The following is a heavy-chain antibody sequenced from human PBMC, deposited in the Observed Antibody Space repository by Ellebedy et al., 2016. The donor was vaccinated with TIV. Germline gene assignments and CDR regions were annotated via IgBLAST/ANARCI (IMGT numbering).Heavy chain of an antibody. CDR3: STFNFDWLFLDV. CDR1: GFTFSNAW. D-gene: IGHD3-9*01. V-gene: IGHV3-15*01. Sequence: GESLKISCAASGFTFSNAWMNWVRQAPGKGLEWVGRIKRKSDGGTTDYAAPVKGRFTISRDDSKNTLYLQMESLKTEDTAVYYCSTFNFDWLFLDVWGKGTTVTVSA. CDR2: IKRKSDGGTT. J-gene: IGHJ6*04.